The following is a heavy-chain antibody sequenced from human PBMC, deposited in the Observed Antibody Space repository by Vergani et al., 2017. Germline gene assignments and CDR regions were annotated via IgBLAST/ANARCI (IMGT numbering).Heavy chain of an antibody. CDR2: IRTKSQGETT. D-gene: IGHD2-21*01. CDR3: ARRIVVEPGIPRVDWLDP. CDR1: GFTFGDDA. J-gene: IGHJ5*02. Sequence: EVQLVESGGELVQPGRPLRLSCTASGFTFGDDAISWFRQAPGKGPEWVAFIRTKSQGETTEYAASVKGIFTISRDDSRGTVYLQMDRLESADTAVYYCARRIVVEPGIPRVDWLDPWGPGTLVTVSS. V-gene: IGHV3-49*03.